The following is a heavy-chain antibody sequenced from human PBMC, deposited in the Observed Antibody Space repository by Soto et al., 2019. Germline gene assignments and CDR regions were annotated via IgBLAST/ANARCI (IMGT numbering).Heavy chain of an antibody. CDR2: IIPIFGTA. CDR1: GGTFSSYA. V-gene: IGHV1-69*01. D-gene: IGHD2-2*01. Sequence: QVQLVQSGAEVKKPGSSVKVSCKASGGTFSSYAISWVRQAPGQGLEWMGGIIPIFGTANYAQKFQGRVTITADESTSTAYMELCSLRSEDTAVYYCARDGDVVPAAPTYYYCMDVWGQGTTVTVSS. J-gene: IGHJ6*02. CDR3: ARDGDVVPAAPTYYYCMDV.